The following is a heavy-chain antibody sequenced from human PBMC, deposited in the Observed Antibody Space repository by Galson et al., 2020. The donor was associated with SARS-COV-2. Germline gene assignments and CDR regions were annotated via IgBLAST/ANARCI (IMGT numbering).Heavy chain of an antibody. CDR1: GFTFDDYA. J-gene: IGHJ6*03. CDR3: AKVPYGDYSSYYYMDV. V-gene: IGHV3-9*01. CDR2: ISWNSGSI. D-gene: IGHD4-17*01. Sequence: GGSLRLSCAASGFTFDDYAMHWVRQAPGKGLEWVSGISWNSGSIGYADSVNGRFTISRDNAKNSLYLQMNSLRAEDTALYYCAKVPYGDYSSYYYMDVWGKGTTVTVSS.